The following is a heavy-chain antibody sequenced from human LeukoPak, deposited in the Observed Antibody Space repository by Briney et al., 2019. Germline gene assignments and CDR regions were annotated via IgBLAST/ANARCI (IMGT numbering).Heavy chain of an antibody. V-gene: IGHV3-74*01. J-gene: IGHJ4*02. D-gene: IGHD5-18*01. CDR2: INSDGSIT. CDR3: ARQLWPLFDY. Sequence: PGGSLRLSCAASGFTFSSYWMHWVRQAPGKGLEWVSRINSDGSITTYADSVEGRFSISRDNAKNTLYLQMNSLRVEDTAVYYCARQLWPLFDYWGQGTLVTASS. CDR1: GFTFSSYW.